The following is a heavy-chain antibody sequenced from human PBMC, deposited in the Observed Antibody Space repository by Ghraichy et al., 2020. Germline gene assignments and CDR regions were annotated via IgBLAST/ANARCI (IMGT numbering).Heavy chain of an antibody. CDR3: ARADPTYRIVVVTNSPSGAFDI. D-gene: IGHD2-21*02. J-gene: IGHJ3*02. CDR1: GFTFSSYA. Sequence: GESLNISCAASGFTFSSYAMHWVRQAPGKGLEWVAVISYDGSNKYYADSVKGRFTISRDNSKNTLYLQMNSLRAEDTAVYYCARADPTYRIVVVTNSPSGAFDIWGQGTMVTVSS. V-gene: IGHV3-30-3*01. CDR2: ISYDGSNK.